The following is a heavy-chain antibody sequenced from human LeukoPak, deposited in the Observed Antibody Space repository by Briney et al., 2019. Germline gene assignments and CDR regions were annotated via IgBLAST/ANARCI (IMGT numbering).Heavy chain of an antibody. J-gene: IGHJ3*02. Sequence: KTSETLSLTCTVSGGSISSYYWSWIRQPPGKGLEWIGYIYYSGSTNYNPSLKSRVTISVDTSKNQFSLNLNSVTAADTAVYYCARTGGYSGYDLLRAFDIWGQGTMVTVSS. V-gene: IGHV4-59*08. D-gene: IGHD5-12*01. CDR3: ARTGGYSGYDLLRAFDI. CDR2: IYYSGST. CDR1: GGSISSYY.